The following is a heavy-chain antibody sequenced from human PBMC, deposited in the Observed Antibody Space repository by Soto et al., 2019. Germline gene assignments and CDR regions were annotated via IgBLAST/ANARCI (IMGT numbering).Heavy chain of an antibody. D-gene: IGHD2-2*01. CDR3: ATARHCSSDACPAAE. V-gene: IGHV3-23*01. Sequence: GGSLRLSCAASGFTFSTSGMLWVRQPPGEGLEWVSAIGPNPANTKYTDSVKGRFTISRDNSKNTVFLQMSSLRAEDTALYYCATARHCSSDACPAAEWGQGTLVTVSS. CDR1: GFTFSTSG. CDR2: IGPNPANT. J-gene: IGHJ4*02.